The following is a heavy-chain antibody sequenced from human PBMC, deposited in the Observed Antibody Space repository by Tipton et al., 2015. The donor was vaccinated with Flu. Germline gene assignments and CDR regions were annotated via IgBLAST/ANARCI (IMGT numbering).Heavy chain of an antibody. J-gene: IGHJ4*02. D-gene: IGHD3-3*01. Sequence: GLVKPSETLSLTCAVYGGSFSGYYWSWIRQPPGKGLEWIGEINHSGSTNYNPSLKSRVTISVDTSKNQFSLKLSSVTAADTAVYHCARVRLAFWSGSPVYFDYWGQETLVTVSS. CDR1: GGSFSGYY. CDR2: INHSGST. V-gene: IGHV4-34*01. CDR3: ARVRLAFWSGSPVYFDY.